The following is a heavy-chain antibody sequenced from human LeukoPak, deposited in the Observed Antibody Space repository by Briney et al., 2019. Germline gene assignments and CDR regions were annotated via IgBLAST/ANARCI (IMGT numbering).Heavy chain of an antibody. D-gene: IGHD3-10*01. J-gene: IGHJ6*03. V-gene: IGHV4-39*02. CDR1: GGSISSHLYF. Sequence: TASETLSLTCTVSGGSISSHLYFWAWIRQPPGKGLEWIGSIYYGGSTYYNPSLKRRVTISVDTSKDDFSLKLASVTAADTAMYYCARMVRGVVLGPNYYPYHMGVWGTGTTVSASS. CDR3: ARMVRGVVLGPNYYPYHMGV. CDR2: IYYGGST.